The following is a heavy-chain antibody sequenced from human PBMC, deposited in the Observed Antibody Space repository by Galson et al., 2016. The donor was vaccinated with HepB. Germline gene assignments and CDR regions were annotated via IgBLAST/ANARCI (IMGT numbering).Heavy chain of an antibody. D-gene: IGHD6-6*01. V-gene: IGHV4-31*03. CDR1: GGSISSVAYY. Sequence: TLSLTCTVSGGSISSVAYYWSWIRQYPGKGLEWIGHIYYLGNTYYNPSLKSRLTISVDTSKNQFPLKLTSVTAADTAVYFCARDQIPARLTVRSGFDSWGQGFLVSVSS. CDR3: ARDQIPARLTVRSGFDS. J-gene: IGHJ4*02. CDR2: IYYLGNT.